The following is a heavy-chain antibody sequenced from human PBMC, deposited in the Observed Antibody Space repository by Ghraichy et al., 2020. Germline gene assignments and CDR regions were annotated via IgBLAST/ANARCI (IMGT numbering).Heavy chain of an antibody. V-gene: IGHV3-7*03. D-gene: IGHD6-13*01. J-gene: IGHJ6*03. CDR2: IKQDGSEK. CDR1: GFTFSSYW. Sequence: LSLTCAASGFTFSSYWMSWVRQAPGKGLEWVANIKQDGSEKYYVDSVKGRLTISRDNAKNSLYLQMNSLRAEDTAVYYCARGTAGTRYYYYYYMDVWGKGTTVTVSS. CDR3: ARGTAGTRYYYYYYMDV.